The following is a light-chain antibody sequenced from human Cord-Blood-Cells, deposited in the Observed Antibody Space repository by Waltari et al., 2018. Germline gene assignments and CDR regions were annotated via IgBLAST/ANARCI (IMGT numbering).Light chain of an antibody. CDR1: SSDVGGYNY. J-gene: IGLJ1*01. CDR3: SSYAGSNNYV. CDR2: EVS. Sequence: QSALTQPPSASGSPGQSVTISCTGTSSDVGGYNYVSWYQQHPGKAPKLMIYEVSKRPSGVPYRFSGSKSGNTASLTVSGLQAEDEADYYRSSYAGSNNYVFGTGTKVTVL. V-gene: IGLV2-8*01.